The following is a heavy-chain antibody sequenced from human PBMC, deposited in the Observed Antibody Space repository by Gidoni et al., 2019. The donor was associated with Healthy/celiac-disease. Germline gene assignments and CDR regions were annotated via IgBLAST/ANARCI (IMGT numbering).Heavy chain of an antibody. V-gene: IGHV3-66*02. D-gene: IGHD1-26*01. Sequence: EVQLLESGGGLVQPGGSLRLSCAASGFTVSSNYLSWVRQAPGKGLEGVSVIYSGGSTYYADSVKGRFTISRDNSKNTLDLQMNSLRADDTAVYYCAREELGYYFDYWGQGTLVTVSS. CDR3: AREELGYYFDY. J-gene: IGHJ4*02. CDR1: GFTVSSNY. CDR2: IYSGGST.